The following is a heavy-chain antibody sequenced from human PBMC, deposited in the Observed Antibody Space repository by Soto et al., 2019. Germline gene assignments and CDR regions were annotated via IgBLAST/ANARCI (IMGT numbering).Heavy chain of an antibody. CDR1: GFTVSSNY. J-gene: IGHJ6*02. CDR2: IYSGGST. V-gene: IGHV3-53*01. Sequence: PGGSLRLSCAASGFTVSSNYMSWVRQAPGKGLEWVSVIYSGGSTYYADSVKGRFTISRDNSKNTLYLQMNSLRAEDTAVYYCARDRIAAAGRGEYYYYYYGMDVWGQGTTVTVSS. D-gene: IGHD6-13*01. CDR3: ARDRIAAAGRGEYYYYYYGMDV.